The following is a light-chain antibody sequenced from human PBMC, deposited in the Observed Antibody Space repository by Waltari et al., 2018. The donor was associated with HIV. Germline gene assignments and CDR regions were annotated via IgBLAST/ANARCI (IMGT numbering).Light chain of an antibody. J-gene: IGKJ1*01. CDR3: QQYIEWPLT. Sequence: EIVMTQSPGTLSVSPGQRATLSRQASQSVSGNIAWYQQKPGKAPRLLIFAASTRATGVPARFSGSWFGTEFTLSITDLQSEDVATYHCQQYIEWPLTFGQGTKV. CDR2: AAS. V-gene: IGKV3-15*01. CDR1: QSVSGN.